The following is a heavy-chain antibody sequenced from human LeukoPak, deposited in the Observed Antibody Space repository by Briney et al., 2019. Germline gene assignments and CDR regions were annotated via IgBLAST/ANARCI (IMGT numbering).Heavy chain of an antibody. J-gene: IGHJ4*02. CDR3: AKSGIAAATILYYFDY. Sequence: SGGSLRLSCAASGFTFSSYAMSWVRQAPGKGLDWVSAISGSGGSTYYADSVKGRFTISRDNSKNTLYLQMNSLRAEDTAVYYCAKSGIAAATILYYFDYWGQGTLVTVSS. V-gene: IGHV3-23*01. CDR2: ISGSGGST. CDR1: GFTFSSYA. D-gene: IGHD6-13*01.